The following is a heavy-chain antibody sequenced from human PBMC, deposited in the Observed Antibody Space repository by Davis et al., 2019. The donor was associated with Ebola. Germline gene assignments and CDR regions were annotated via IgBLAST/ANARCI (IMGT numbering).Heavy chain of an antibody. D-gene: IGHD5/OR15-5a*01. Sequence: ASVKVSCKASGYTFITYYIHWVRQAPGQGLDWMGIINPSGGSTSYAQKFQGRVTMTRDTSTSTVYMELSSLRSEDTAVYYCAREVYDASRVMDVWGQGTTVTVSS. CDR3: AREVYDASRVMDV. J-gene: IGHJ6*02. CDR1: GYTFITYY. V-gene: IGHV1-46*03. CDR2: INPSGGST.